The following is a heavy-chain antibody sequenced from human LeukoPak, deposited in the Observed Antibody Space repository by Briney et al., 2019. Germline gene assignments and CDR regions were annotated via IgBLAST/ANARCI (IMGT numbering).Heavy chain of an antibody. V-gene: IGHV3-53*01. J-gene: IGHJ4*02. CDR2: MYIGGTT. CDR1: GFSVSGTH. D-gene: IGHD3-16*01. CDR3: AKDEATSGGGLAS. Sequence: PGGSLRLSCAASGFSVSGTHMSWVRQAPGKGLEWVSAMYIGGTTYYADSVQGRFTIYRDNSKNTLYLQMNSLRAEDTAVYYCAKDEATSGGGLASWGQGTLVSVSS.